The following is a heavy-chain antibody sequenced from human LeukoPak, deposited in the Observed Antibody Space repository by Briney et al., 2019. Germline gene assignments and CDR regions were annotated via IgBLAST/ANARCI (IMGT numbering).Heavy chain of an antibody. CDR1: GFTFDDYA. CDR3: AKGPELSGSYSFFDY. V-gene: IGHV3-9*01. D-gene: IGHD1-26*01. CDR2: ISWNSGSI. Sequence: PGRSLRLSCAASGFTFDDYAMHWVRQAPGKGLEWVSGISWNSGSIGYADSVKGRFTISRDNAKNSLYLQMNSLRAEDTALYYCAKGPELSGSYSFFDYWGQGTLVTVSS. J-gene: IGHJ4*02.